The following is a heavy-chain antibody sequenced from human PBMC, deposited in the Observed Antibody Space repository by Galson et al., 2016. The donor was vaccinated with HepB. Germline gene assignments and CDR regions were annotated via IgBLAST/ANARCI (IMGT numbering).Heavy chain of an antibody. J-gene: IGHJ5*02. CDR2: IMHSGATT. CDR3: SKDFGREVYGSSGP. Sequence: SLRLSCAASGFIFSIYAMNWVRQAPGKGLKWVSTIMHSGATTYYADSVRGRFTVSRDNFRNTLYLQMNNLRPEDTAVYYCSKDFGREVYGSSGPWGQGALATVST. CDR1: GFIFSIYA. V-gene: IGHV3-23*01. D-gene: IGHD3-22*01.